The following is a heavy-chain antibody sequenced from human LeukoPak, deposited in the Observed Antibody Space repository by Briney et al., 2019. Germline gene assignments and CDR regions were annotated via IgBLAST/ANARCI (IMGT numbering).Heavy chain of an antibody. V-gene: IGHV4-61*02. CDR1: GGSISSGSYY. CDR2: IYSTGST. Sequence: PSETLSLTCTVSGGSISSGSYYWSWIRQPAGKGLEWIGRIYSTGSTNYNPSLKSRVTISVDTSRNQFSLRLSSVTAADTAVYYCARDDYKENEYYFDFWGQGTLVTVSS. CDR3: ARDDYKENEYYFDF. J-gene: IGHJ4*02. D-gene: IGHD4-11*01.